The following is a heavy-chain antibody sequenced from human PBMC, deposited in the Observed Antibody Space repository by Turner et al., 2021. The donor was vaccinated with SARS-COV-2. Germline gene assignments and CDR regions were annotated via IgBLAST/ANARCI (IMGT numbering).Heavy chain of an antibody. D-gene: IGHD3-22*01. CDR2: IYYSGST. V-gene: IGHV4-39*02. Sequence: QLQLQESGPGPVMPSETLSVTCAGSGGSISSSIYYWCWISQPPWKGLEWIGSIYYSGSTDYNPSIKSRDTISVDTSMNKFSLKLSSVTAADTAVYYCAREGEGYYDSSGYYLIPSAFDFWGQGTMVTVSS. CDR1: GGSISSSIYY. CDR3: AREGEGYYDSSGYYLIPSAFDF. J-gene: IGHJ3*01.